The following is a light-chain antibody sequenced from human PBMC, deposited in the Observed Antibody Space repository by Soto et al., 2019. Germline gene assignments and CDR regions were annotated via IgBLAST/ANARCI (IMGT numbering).Light chain of an antibody. CDR1: SSDVGGYDY. CDR3: SSYGGRNNYV. V-gene: IGLV2-8*01. J-gene: IGLJ1*01. Sequence: SVLSQPPSASGSPGQSVTISCTGASSDVGGYDYVSWYQQHPGKAPNLMIYEVTKRPSGVPDRFSGSKSGYTASLTVSGLQAEDEADYYCSSYGGRNNYVFGTGTKVTVL. CDR2: EVT.